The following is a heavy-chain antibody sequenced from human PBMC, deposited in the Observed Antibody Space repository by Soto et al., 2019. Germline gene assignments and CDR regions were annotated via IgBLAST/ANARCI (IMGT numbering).Heavy chain of an antibody. D-gene: IGHD5-18*01. V-gene: IGHV3-74*01. CDR2: IRTDGSSP. CDR1: GLTFLNYW. J-gene: IGHJ4*02. CDR3: AAGLGYGFSRHDY. Sequence: EVQLVESGGGLVQPGGSLRLSCAASGLTFLNYWIHWVRQAPGKGLEWVSRIRTDGSSPRYADSVEGRFTISRDNAKNTVYLQMNTLRAEDTAVYYCAAGLGYGFSRHDYWGQGTLVTVSA.